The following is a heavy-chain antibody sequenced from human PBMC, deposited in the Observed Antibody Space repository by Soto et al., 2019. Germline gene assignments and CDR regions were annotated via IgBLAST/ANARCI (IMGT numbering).Heavy chain of an antibody. D-gene: IGHD2-15*01. CDR3: VRLNQYTVVEVNY. V-gene: IGHV3-73*01. CDR1: GFTFSDSA. J-gene: IGHJ4*02. Sequence: GGSLRLSCAASGFTFSDSAMHWVRQASGKGLEWVGRIRSKPKNYATAYAASVKGRFTISRDDSKNTAYLQMNSLKTEDTAVYYCVRLNQYTVVEVNYWGQGTLVTV. CDR2: IRSKPKNYAT.